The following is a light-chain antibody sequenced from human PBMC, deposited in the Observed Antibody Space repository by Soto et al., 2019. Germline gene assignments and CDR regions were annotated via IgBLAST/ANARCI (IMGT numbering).Light chain of an antibody. CDR3: QHRSNWPPT. CDR2: GAS. CDR1: QTINNN. V-gene: IGKV3-11*01. J-gene: IGKJ1*01. Sequence: EIVLTQSPATLSVSPGERATLSCRASQTINNNVAWYQLKDGQVPRLVIYGASTRATDIPARFSGSGSGTDFTLTISRLEPEDFAVYYCQHRSNWPPTFGQGTKVDIK.